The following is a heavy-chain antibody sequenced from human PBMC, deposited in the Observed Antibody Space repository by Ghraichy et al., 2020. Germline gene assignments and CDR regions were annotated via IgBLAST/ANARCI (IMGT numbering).Heavy chain of an antibody. Sequence: GGSLRLSCAASGFTFSGSAMHWVRQASGKGLEWVGRIRSKANSYATAYAASVKGRFTISRDDSKNTAYLQMNSLKTEDTAVYYCTRHPDYYYYYGMDVWGQGTTVTFSS. J-gene: IGHJ6*02. V-gene: IGHV3-73*01. CDR3: TRHPDYYYYYGMDV. CDR1: GFTFSGSA. CDR2: IRSKANSYAT.